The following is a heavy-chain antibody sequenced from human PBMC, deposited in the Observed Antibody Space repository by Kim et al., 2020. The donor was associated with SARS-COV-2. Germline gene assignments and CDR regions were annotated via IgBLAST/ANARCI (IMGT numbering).Heavy chain of an antibody. Sequence: GGSLRLSCAASGFTFSSYAMHWVRQAPGKGLEWVAVIWYDGSNKYYADSVKGRFTISRDNSKNTLYLQMNSLRAEDTAVYYCAKDSNIVLMVYDYWGQGTLVTVSS. CDR3: AKDSNIVLMVYDY. CDR1: GFTFSSYA. V-gene: IGHV3-33*06. J-gene: IGHJ4*02. D-gene: IGHD2-8*01. CDR2: IWYDGSNK.